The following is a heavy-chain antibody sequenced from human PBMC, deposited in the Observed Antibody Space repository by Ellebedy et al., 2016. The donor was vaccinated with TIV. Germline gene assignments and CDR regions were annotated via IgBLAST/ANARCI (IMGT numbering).Heavy chain of an antibody. CDR3: TKDGPGGRWEGNGMDV. CDR2: ISYDGSNK. J-gene: IGHJ6*02. D-gene: IGHD1-26*01. Sequence: GGSLRLSXAASGFTFSSYAMHWVRQAPGKGLEWVAVISYDGSNKYYADSVKGRFTISRDNSKNTLYLQMNSLRAEDTAVYYCTKDGPGGRWEGNGMDVWGQGSTVTVSS. V-gene: IGHV3-30*04. CDR1: GFTFSSYA.